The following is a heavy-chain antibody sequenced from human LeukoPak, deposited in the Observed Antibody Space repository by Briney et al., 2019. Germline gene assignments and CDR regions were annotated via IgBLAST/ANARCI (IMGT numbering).Heavy chain of an antibody. J-gene: IGHJ4*02. Sequence: ASVKVSCKASGYTFTSYGISWVRQAPGQGLEWMGWISAYNGNTNYAQELQGRVTMTTDTSTSTAYMELRSLRSDDTAVYYCAFYCSSTSCYDADFDYWGQGTLVTVSS. CDR2: ISAYNGNT. D-gene: IGHD2-2*01. V-gene: IGHV1-18*04. CDR3: AFYCSSTSCYDADFDY. CDR1: GYTFTSYG.